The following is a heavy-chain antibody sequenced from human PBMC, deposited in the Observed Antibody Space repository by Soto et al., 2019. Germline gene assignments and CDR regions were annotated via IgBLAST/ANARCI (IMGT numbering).Heavy chain of an antibody. CDR2: ISYDGSNK. J-gene: IGHJ3*02. V-gene: IGHV3-30-3*01. CDR1: GFTFSSYA. Sequence: GGSLRLSCAASGFTFSSYAMHWVRQAPGKGLEWVAVISYDGSNKYYADSVKGRFTISRDNSKNTLYLQMNSLRVEDTAIYYCAKDHNRGAVPDTPGALDMWGQGTMVTVSS. D-gene: IGHD6-19*01. CDR3: AKDHNRGAVPDTPGALDM.